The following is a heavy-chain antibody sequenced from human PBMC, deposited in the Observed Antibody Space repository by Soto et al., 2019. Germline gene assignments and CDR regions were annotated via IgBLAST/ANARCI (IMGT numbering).Heavy chain of an antibody. D-gene: IGHD2-2*01. Sequence: QVQLVQSGAEVKKPGSSVKVSCKASGGTFSSYAISWVRQAPGQGLEWMGGIIPIFGTANYAQKFQGRVTITADESTSIAYMELSSLRSEDTAVYYCARGGDCSSTSCYEYYYYGMDVWGQGTTVTVSS. J-gene: IGHJ6*02. V-gene: IGHV1-69*01. CDR3: ARGGDCSSTSCYEYYYYGMDV. CDR1: GGTFSSYA. CDR2: IIPIFGTA.